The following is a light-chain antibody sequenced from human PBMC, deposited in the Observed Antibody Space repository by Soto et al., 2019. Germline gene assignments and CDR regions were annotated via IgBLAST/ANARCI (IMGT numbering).Light chain of an antibody. CDR2: GAS. J-gene: IGKJ1*01. Sequence: IVLTQSPGNLALSPGERATISCRASQSVSSSYLAWYQQKPGQAPRLLIYGASSRATGIPDRFSGSGSGTDFTLTISRLEPEDFAVYYRQQYGSSRTFGQGTKVDIK. V-gene: IGKV3-20*01. CDR1: QSVSSSY. CDR3: QQYGSSRT.